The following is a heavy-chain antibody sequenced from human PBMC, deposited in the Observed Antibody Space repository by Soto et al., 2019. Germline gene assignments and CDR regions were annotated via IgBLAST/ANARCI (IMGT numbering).Heavy chain of an antibody. D-gene: IGHD6-13*01. CDR3: ASYAGVASSRWSIEYYYYGMDV. CDR1: GGTFSSYA. CDR2: IIPIFGTA. V-gene: IGHV1-69*13. J-gene: IGHJ6*02. Sequence: SVKVSCKASGGTFSSYAISWVRQAPGQGLEWMGGIIPIFGTANYAQKFQGRVTITADESTSTAYMELSSLRSEDTAVYYCASYAGVASSRWSIEYYYYGMDVWGQGTTVTVSS.